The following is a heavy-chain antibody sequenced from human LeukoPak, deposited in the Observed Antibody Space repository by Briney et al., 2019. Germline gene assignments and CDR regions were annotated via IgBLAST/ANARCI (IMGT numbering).Heavy chain of an antibody. CDR3: ATGGPMGAS. CDR1: GFPFSSYG. V-gene: IGHV3-7*01. Sequence: GGSLRLSCAASGFPFSSYGMHWVRQAPGKGLEWVADIKEDGSQKDYVGSVRGRFTISRDNARNSLYLQMNSLRADDTAVYYCATGGPMGASWGQGTLVIVSA. D-gene: IGHD1-26*01. CDR2: IKEDGSQK. J-gene: IGHJ4*02.